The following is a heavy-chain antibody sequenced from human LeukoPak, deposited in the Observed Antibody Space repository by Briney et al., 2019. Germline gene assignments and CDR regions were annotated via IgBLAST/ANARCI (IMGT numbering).Heavy chain of an antibody. V-gene: IGHV4-34*01. Sequence: SETLSRTCAVYGGSFSGYYWSWIRQPPGKGLEWIGEINHSGSTNYNPSLKSRVTISVDTSKNQFSLKLSSVTAADTAVYYCARAKTYYDFWSGHLSAPDAFDIWGQGTMVTVSS. CDR2: INHSGST. CDR3: ARAKTYYDFWSGHLSAPDAFDI. D-gene: IGHD3-3*01. CDR1: GGSFSGYY. J-gene: IGHJ3*02.